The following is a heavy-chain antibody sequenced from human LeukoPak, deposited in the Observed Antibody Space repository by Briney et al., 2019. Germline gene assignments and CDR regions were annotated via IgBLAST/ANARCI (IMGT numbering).Heavy chain of an antibody. Sequence: ASVKVSCKASGGIFSSYAISWVRQAPGQRLEWMGWINAGNGNTKYSQKFQGRVTITRDTSASTAYMELSSLRSEDTAVYYCARAGFNWNDVWGWFDPWGQGTLVTVSS. J-gene: IGHJ5*02. V-gene: IGHV1-3*01. CDR3: ARAGFNWNDVWGWFDP. CDR2: INAGNGNT. D-gene: IGHD1-1*01. CDR1: GGIFSSYA.